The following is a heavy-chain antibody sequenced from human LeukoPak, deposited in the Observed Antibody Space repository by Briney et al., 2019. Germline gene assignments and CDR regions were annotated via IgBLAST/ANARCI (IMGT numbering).Heavy chain of an antibody. CDR1: GFIVSSNF. CDR2: IYSGGRT. V-gene: IGHV3-53*01. J-gene: IGHJ4*02. D-gene: IGHD7-27*01. CDR3: AIDPNWGTHS. Sequence: GGSLRLSCAVSGFIVSSNFMSWVRQAPEKGLEWVSVIYSGGRTEYVDSVKGRFTISRDNFKNALYLQMNSLRVEDTAVYYCAIDPNWGTHSWGQGVLVTVSS.